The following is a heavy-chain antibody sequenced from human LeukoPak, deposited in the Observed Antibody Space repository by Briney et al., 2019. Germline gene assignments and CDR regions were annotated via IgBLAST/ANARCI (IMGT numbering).Heavy chain of an antibody. CDR1: GYTFTSYD. Sequence: SVKVSCKTSGYTFTSYDIYWVRQATGQGLEWMGWMNPNSGNTGYTQKLQGRVTMTRNTSISTAYMELSSLRSEDTAVYYCARGNWFDPWGQGTLVTVSS. CDR2: MNPNSGNT. V-gene: IGHV1-8*01. J-gene: IGHJ5*02. CDR3: ARGNWFDP.